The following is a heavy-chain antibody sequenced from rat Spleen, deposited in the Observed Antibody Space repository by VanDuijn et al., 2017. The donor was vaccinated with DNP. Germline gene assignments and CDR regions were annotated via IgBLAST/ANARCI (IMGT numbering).Heavy chain of an antibody. CDR2: IYYDGGGT. J-gene: IGHJ2*01. Sequence: EVLLVESGGGLVQPGRSLKLSCAASGFTFSDYYMAWVRQAPTSGLEWVAYIYYDGGGTYYGDSVKGRFTISRDNAKSTLYLQMNSLRSEDMATYYCSRHVLPLRVWDYWGQGVMVTVSS. D-gene: IGHD1-4*01. CDR3: SRHVLPLRVWDY. V-gene: IGHV5-22*01. CDR1: GFTFSDYY.